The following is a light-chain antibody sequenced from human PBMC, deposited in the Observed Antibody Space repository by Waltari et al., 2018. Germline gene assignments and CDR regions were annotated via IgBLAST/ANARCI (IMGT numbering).Light chain of an antibody. Sequence: RASKSIRTTSLAWYEPRPGQAHTLLIYGASRSATGVPDRFSGSGSVTYFSLTISSLEPEDFAVYYCQPYDISPLTFGGRTKVEIK. J-gene: IGKJ4*01. CDR2: GAS. CDR1: KSIRTTS. V-gene: IGKV3-20*01. CDR3: QPYDISPLT.